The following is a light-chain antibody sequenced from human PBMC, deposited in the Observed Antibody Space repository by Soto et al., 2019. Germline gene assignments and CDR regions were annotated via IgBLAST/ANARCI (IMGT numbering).Light chain of an antibody. CDR2: RES. CDR1: QSVSSNY. J-gene: IGKJ5*01. V-gene: IGKV3-20*01. CDR3: PEHGSSQIS. Sequence: VLIQCSGTLSLSPGERAPRSGSASQSVSSNYLAWYKQKHGQPHKVLIYRESTRATGIKDRFSGSGSGTDFTLTISRLEAEAFAVYCCPEHGSSQISVGKGTRLEI.